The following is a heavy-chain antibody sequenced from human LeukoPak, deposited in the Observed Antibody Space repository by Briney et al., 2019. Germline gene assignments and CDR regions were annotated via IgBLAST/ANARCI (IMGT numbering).Heavy chain of an antibody. J-gene: IGHJ4*02. CDR1: GYTFTNYY. CDR2: INPSGGST. Sequence: GASVKVSCKASGYTFTNYYMHWVRQAPGQGLEWMGIINPSGGSTSYAQKFQGRVTMTRDMSTSTVYMELSSLRSEDTAVYYCARAYYYDSSGYYEGTGALDYWGQGTLVTVSS. V-gene: IGHV1-46*01. D-gene: IGHD3-22*01. CDR3: ARAYYYDSSGYYEGTGALDY.